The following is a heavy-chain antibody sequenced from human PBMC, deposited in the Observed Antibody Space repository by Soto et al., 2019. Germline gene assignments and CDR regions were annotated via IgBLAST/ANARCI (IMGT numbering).Heavy chain of an antibody. CDR2: ISGSGGRS. CDR1: GFTFSNYA. V-gene: IGHV3-23*01. Sequence: GGSLRLSCAASGFTFSNYAMTWVRQGPGKGLEWVSGISGSGGRSYHADSVEGRFTISRDNSKSTLYLQMNSLRAEDTAVYYCAKAYFVWSSEQPYYFDYWGQGTLVTVSS. CDR3: AKAYFVWSSEQPYYFDY. D-gene: IGHD3-16*01. J-gene: IGHJ4*02.